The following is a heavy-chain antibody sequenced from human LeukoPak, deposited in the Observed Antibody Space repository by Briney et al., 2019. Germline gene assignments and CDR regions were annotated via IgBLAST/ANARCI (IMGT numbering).Heavy chain of an antibody. D-gene: IGHD4-23*01. CDR1: GGSLSGYY. CDR3: ARAPYGGALDY. V-gene: IGHV4-34*01. Sequence: KPSPTLSLTCAVYGGSLSGYYWIWISQPPGKGLEWIGAINHSGSTNYNPSLKSRVTISLDTSKNQLSLRLSSVTAAGTAVYFCARAPYGGALDYWGQGTLVTVSS. J-gene: IGHJ4*02. CDR2: INHSGST.